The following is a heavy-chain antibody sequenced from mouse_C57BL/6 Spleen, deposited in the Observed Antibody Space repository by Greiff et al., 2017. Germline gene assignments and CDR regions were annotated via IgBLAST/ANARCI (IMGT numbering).Heavy chain of an antibody. CDR1: GFTFSSYA. CDR2: ISDGGSYT. V-gene: IGHV5-4*01. J-gene: IGHJ2*01. Sequence: EVMLVESGGGLVKPGGSLKLSCAASGFTFSSYAMSWVRQTPEKRLEWVATISDGGSYTYYPDNVKGRFTISRDNAKNNLYLQMSHLKSEDTAMYYCARDRGYYGSSYDYWGQGTTLTVSS. CDR3: ARDRGYYGSSYDY. D-gene: IGHD1-1*01.